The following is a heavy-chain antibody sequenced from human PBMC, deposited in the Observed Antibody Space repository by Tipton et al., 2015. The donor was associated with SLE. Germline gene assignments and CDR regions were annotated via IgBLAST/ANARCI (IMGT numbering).Heavy chain of an antibody. V-gene: IGHV4-30-4*08. CDR1: GGSISSGDYY. Sequence: TLSLTCTVSGGSISSGDYYWSWIRQPPGKGLEWIGYIYYSGSTYYNPSLKSRVTISVDTSKNQFSLKLSSVTAADTAVYYCARHGLGAPDYYYYGMDVWGQGTTVTVSS. J-gene: IGHJ6*02. CDR3: ARHGLGAPDYYYYGMDV. CDR2: IYYSGST. D-gene: IGHD3-10*01.